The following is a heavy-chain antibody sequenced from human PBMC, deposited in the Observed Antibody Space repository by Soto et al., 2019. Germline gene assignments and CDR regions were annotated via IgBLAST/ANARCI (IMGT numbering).Heavy chain of an antibody. CDR1: GFTFSSYS. Sequence: DVRLLESGGGLVQSGGSLRLSCAASGFTFSSYSMSWVRQAPGKGLEWVSTIGTSASTYYGDSVRGRFTISRDNSRNTLYLQMNSLRAEDTAVYYCADLSRYCTSSNCDWGQGTLVTVSS. J-gene: IGHJ4*02. D-gene: IGHD2-2*01. CDR3: ADLSRYCTSSNCD. V-gene: IGHV3-23*01. CDR2: IGTSAST.